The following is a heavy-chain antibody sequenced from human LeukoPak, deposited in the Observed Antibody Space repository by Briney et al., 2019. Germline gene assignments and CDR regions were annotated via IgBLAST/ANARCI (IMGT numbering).Heavy chain of an antibody. V-gene: IGHV4-59*01. CDR3: ARGADSSGYYSISYFDY. Sequence: SETLSLTCTVSGGSISSYYWNWIRRPPGKGLEWIGYIYYSGSTNYNPSLKSRVTISVDTSKNQFSLKLSSVTAADTAVYYCARGADSSGYYSISYFDYWGQGTLVTVSS. J-gene: IGHJ4*02. D-gene: IGHD3-22*01. CDR1: GGSISSYY. CDR2: IYYSGST.